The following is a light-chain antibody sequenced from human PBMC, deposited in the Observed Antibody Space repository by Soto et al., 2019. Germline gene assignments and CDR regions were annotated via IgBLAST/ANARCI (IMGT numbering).Light chain of an antibody. Sequence: EIVLTQSPATLSLSPGERATLSCRASQSVSTYLAWYQQRPGQAPRLLIYDAFYRATDIPPRFSGSGSGTDFTLTISSLEPEDFAVYYCQQRRSWPPTITFGQGTRLDIK. CDR1: QSVSTY. J-gene: IGKJ5*01. V-gene: IGKV3-11*01. CDR3: QQRRSWPPTIT. CDR2: DAF.